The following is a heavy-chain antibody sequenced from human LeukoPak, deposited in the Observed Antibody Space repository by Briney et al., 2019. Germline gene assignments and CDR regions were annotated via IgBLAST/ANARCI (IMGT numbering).Heavy chain of an antibody. CDR3: SKDPGGATTIYYFDH. J-gene: IGHJ4*02. D-gene: IGHD1-26*01. CDR2: IRYDGSNK. CDR1: GFTFSSYG. V-gene: IGHV3-30*02. Sequence: PGGSLRLSCAASGFTFSSYGMHWVRQAPGKGLEWVAFIRYDGSNKYYADSVKGRFAISRDNSENTLYLQMNSLRAEDTAVYYCSKDPGGATTIYYFDHWGQGTLVTVSS.